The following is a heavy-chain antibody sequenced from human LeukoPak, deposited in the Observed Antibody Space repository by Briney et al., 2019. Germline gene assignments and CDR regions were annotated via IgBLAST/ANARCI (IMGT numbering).Heavy chain of an antibody. J-gene: IGHJ6*03. CDR2: INPSGGGA. D-gene: IGHD6-19*01. CDR3: ARDQWLVTGYYYYMDV. V-gene: IGHV1-46*01. CDR1: GYTFTNYY. Sequence: GASVKVSCKASGYTFTNYYMHWVRRAPGQGLEWMGIINPSGGGASSAQEFQGRVTMTRDTSTSTVYMELSSLRSDDTAVYYCARDQWLVTGYYYYMDVWGKGTTVTVSS.